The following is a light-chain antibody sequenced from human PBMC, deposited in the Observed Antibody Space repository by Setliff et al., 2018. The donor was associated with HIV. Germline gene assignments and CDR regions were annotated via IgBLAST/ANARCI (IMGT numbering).Light chain of an antibody. CDR1: QSISSS. CDR2: GVS. J-gene: IGKJ4*01. CDR3: QQSYTTPLT. V-gene: IGKV1-39*01. Sequence: DIQMTQSPSSLSASVGDRVTITCRASQSISSSLNWYQQKPGNAPKLLIFGVSSLQSGVPSRFSGSGSGTDFTFTISSLQPEDFATYYCQQSYTTPLTFGGGTKVDIK.